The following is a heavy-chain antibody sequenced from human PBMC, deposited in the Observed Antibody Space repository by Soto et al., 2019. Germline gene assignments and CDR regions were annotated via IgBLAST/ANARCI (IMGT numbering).Heavy chain of an antibody. CDR3: ARDRRDLYYGSGSLDY. D-gene: IGHD3-10*01. J-gene: IGHJ4*02. CDR2: IHYSGST. V-gene: IGHV4-59*01. Sequence: SETLSLTCTVAGGSISSYYWSWIRQPPGKGLEWIGYIHYSGSTNYNPSLKSRVTISVDTSKNQFSLKLSSVTAADTAVYYCARDRRDLYYGSGSLDYWGQGTPVTVSS. CDR1: GGSISSYY.